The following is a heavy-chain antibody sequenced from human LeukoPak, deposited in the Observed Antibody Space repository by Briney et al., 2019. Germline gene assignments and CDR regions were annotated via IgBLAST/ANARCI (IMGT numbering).Heavy chain of an antibody. Sequence: GGSLRLSCAASGITFSNYAMSWVRQAPGKGLEWVAAISGSGGSTYYADSVKGRFTISRDNSKNSLYLQTNSLRAGDTAVYYCAKPPGLGWGSDYFDFWGQGTLVTVSS. D-gene: IGHD7-27*01. CDR2: ISGSGGST. CDR3: AKPPGLGWGSDYFDF. V-gene: IGHV3-23*01. J-gene: IGHJ4*02. CDR1: GITFSNYA.